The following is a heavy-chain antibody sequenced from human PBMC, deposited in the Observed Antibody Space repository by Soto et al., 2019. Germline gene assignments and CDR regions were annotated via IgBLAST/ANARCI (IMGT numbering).Heavy chain of an antibody. CDR2: ISYDGSNK. CDR3: AKARRPNYYYGMDV. Sequence: QVQLVESGGGVVQPGRSLRLSCAASGFTFSSYGMHWVRQAPGKGLEWVAVISYDGSNKYYADSVKGRFTISRDNSKNTLYLQMNSLRAEDTAVYYCAKARRPNYYYGMDVWGQGTTVTVSS. V-gene: IGHV3-30*18. CDR1: GFTFSSYG. D-gene: IGHD6-25*01. J-gene: IGHJ6*02.